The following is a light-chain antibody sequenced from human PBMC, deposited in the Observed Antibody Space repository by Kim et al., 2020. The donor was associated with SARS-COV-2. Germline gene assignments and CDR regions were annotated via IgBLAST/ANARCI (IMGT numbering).Light chain of an antibody. CDR3: QQYTRTPRT. V-gene: IGKV3-20*01. CDR1: QSVSGSY. CDR2: GAS. Sequence: SPGERATLSCRASQSVSGSYLAWFQQKPGQPPRLLIYGASRRAAGIPDRFSGSGSGTDFTLTINRLEPEDFAVYYCQQYTRTPRTFGQGTKVDIK. J-gene: IGKJ1*01.